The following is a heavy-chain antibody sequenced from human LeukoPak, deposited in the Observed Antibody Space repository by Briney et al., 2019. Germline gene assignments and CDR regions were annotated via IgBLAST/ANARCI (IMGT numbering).Heavy chain of an antibody. CDR1: AGSISGYY. CDR3: ARTAREITGYYGSGSYPKWFDP. CDR2: IYYSGST. D-gene: IGHD3-10*01. J-gene: IGHJ5*02. V-gene: IGHV4-59*08. Sequence: SETLSLTCTVSAGSISGYYWNWIRQPPGKGLEWIGYIYYSGSTNYNPSLKSRVTISVDTSKNQFSLKLSSVTAADTAVYYCARTAREITGYYGSGSYPKWFDPWGQGTLVTVSS.